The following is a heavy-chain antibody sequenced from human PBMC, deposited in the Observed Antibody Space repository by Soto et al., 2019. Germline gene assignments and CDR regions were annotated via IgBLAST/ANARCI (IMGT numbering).Heavy chain of an antibody. D-gene: IGHD6-25*01. CDR2: ISSSGSTI. Sequence: PGGSLRLSCAASGFTFSSYEMNWVRQAPGKGLEWVSYISSSGSTIYYADSVKGRFTISRDNAKNSLYLQMNSLRAEDTAVYYCARWRVNMIAAENGAFDIWGQGTMVTVSS. J-gene: IGHJ3*02. CDR1: GFTFSSYE. CDR3: ARWRVNMIAAENGAFDI. V-gene: IGHV3-48*03.